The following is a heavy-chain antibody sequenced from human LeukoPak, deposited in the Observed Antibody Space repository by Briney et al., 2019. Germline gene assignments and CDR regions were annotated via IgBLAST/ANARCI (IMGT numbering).Heavy chain of an antibody. V-gene: IGHV4-59*01. J-gene: IGHJ2*01. D-gene: IGHD3-22*01. CDR2: IYYTGSI. Sequence: SETLSLTCTVSGGSISSYYWSWIRQPPGKGLEWIGYIYYTGSINYNPSLKSRVTISVDTSKNQFSLKLSSVTAADTAVYYCAREGYYDSNGYYNWYFDLWGRGTLMTVSS. CDR3: AREGYYDSNGYYNWYFDL. CDR1: GGSISSYY.